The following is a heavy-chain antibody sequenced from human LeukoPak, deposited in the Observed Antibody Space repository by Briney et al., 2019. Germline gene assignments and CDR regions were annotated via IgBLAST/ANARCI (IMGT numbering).Heavy chain of an antibody. CDR1: GGSISSGGYS. J-gene: IGHJ4*02. V-gene: IGHV4-30-2*01. Sequence: SQTLSLTCAVFGGSISSGGYSWSWIRQPPGKGLEWIGYIYHSGSTYYNPSLKSRVTISVDRSKNQFSLKLSSVTAADTAVYYCARALTHDYYDSSGYSYFDYWGQGTLVTVSS. CDR3: ARALTHDYYDSSGYSYFDY. D-gene: IGHD3-22*01. CDR2: IYHSGST.